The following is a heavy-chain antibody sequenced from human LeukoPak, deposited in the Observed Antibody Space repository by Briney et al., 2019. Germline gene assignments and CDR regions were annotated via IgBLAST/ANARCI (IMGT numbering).Heavy chain of an antibody. CDR1: GGPISTYY. CDR2: IYTSGNT. CDR3: ARALRWLVPHWYFDF. Sequence: SETLSLTCTVSGGPISTYYWSWMREPAGQGLEWLGRIYTSGNTNYNPSPKSRVTMSLDTSKYQFSLKLSSVTAADTAVYYCARALRWLVPHWYFDFEGRGNLVTVSS. V-gene: IGHV4-4*07. D-gene: IGHD6-19*01. J-gene: IGHJ2*01.